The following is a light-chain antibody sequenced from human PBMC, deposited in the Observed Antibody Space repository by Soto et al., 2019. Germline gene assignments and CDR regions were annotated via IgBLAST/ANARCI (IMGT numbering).Light chain of an antibody. V-gene: IGKV3-15*01. CDR1: QSASTN. CDR2: GAS. Sequence: EIVMTQSPVTLSVSPGERATLFCRASQSASTNLAWYQHKPGQAPRLLIYGASTRATAIPARFSGSGSGTEFTLTINSLESEDFAVYYCQHYNSWPRIAFGQGIRLEIK. J-gene: IGKJ5*01. CDR3: QHYNSWPRIA.